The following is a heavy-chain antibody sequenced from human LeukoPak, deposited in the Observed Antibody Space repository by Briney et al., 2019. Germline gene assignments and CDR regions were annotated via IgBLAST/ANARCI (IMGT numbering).Heavy chain of an antibody. V-gene: IGHV4-38-2*02. J-gene: IGHJ6*02. CDR1: GYSISSGFY. CDR3: ARDGGLDGGWGAPPDV. D-gene: IGHD1-26*01. Sequence: SETLSLTCTVPGYSISSGFYWGWIRQPPGKGLEWIGSIYHSGITYYNPSLKSRVTISVDTSNQFSLKLTSVTAADTAVYYCARDGGLDGGWGAPPDVWGQGTMVTVSS. CDR2: IYHSGIT.